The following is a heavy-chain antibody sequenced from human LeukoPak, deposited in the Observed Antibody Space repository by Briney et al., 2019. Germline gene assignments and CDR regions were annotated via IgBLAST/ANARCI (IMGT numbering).Heavy chain of an antibody. CDR1: GGSISSYY. CDR2: ISYSRST. V-gene: IGHV4-59*08. CDR3: ARHELGINYYYGMDV. D-gene: IGHD1-26*01. J-gene: IGHJ6*02. Sequence: SETLSLTCAVSGGSISSYYWSWIRQPPGKGLEWIGYISYSRSTNYNPSLKSRVTISVDTSKNQFSLKLSSVTAADTAVYYCARHELGINYYYGMDVWGQGTTVTVSS.